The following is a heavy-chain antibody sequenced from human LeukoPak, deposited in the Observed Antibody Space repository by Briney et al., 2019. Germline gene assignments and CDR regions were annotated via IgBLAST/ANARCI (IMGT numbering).Heavy chain of an antibody. CDR1: GFTFSSYG. D-gene: IGHD4-11*01. CDR3: AKDDYSIDWFDP. J-gene: IGHJ5*02. V-gene: IGHV3-30*02. CDR2: IRYDGSNK. Sequence: PGGSLRLSCAASGFTFSSYGMHWVRQAPGKGLEWVAFIRYDGSNKYYADSVKGRFTISRDNSKNTLYLQMNGLRAEDTAVYYCAKDDYSIDWFDPWGQGTLVTVSS.